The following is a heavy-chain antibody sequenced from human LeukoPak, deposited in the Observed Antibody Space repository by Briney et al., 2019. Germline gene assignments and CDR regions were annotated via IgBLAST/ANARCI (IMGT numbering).Heavy chain of an antibody. J-gene: IGHJ3*02. CDR2: IYYSGST. V-gene: IGHV4-31*03. CDR1: GGSISSGGYY. Sequence: SETLSLTCTVSGGSISSGGYYWSWIRQHPGKGLEWIGYIYYSGSTYYNPSLKSRVTISVDTSKNQFSLKLSSVTAADTAVYYCARDPDHYGSGRINDAFDIWGQGTMVTVSS. CDR3: ARDPDHYGSGRINDAFDI. D-gene: IGHD3-10*01.